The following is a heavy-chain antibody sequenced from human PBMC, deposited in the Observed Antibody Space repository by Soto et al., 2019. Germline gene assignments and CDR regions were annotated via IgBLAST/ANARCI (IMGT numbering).Heavy chain of an antibody. D-gene: IGHD3-3*01. Sequence: GGSLRLSCAASGFTFSSYAMSWVRQAPGKGLEWVSAISGSGGSAYYADSVKGRFTISRDNSKNTLYLQMNSLRAEDTAVYYCAKDSRRITIFGVVKYFDYWGQGTPVTVSS. CDR2: ISGSGGSA. V-gene: IGHV3-23*01. CDR1: GFTFSSYA. CDR3: AKDSRRITIFGVVKYFDY. J-gene: IGHJ4*02.